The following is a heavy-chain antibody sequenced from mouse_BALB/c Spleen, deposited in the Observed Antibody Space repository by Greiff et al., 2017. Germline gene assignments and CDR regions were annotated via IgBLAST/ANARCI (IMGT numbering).Heavy chain of an antibody. CDR3: ARRGEGYAMGY. V-gene: IGHV5-2*03. Sequence: EVKVEESGGGLVQPGESLKLSCESNEYEFPSHDMSWVRKTPEKRLELVAAINSDGGSTYYPDTMGRRFIISRDNTKKTLYLQMSSLRSEDTALYYCARRGEGYAMGYWGQGTSGTVSS. J-gene: IGHJ4*01. CDR1: EYEFPSHD. CDR2: INSDGGST.